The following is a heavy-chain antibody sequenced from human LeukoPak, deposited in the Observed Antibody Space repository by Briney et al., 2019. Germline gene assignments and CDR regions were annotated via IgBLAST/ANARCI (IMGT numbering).Heavy chain of an antibody. J-gene: IGHJ4*02. V-gene: IGHV4-61*02. CDR1: GGSISSGSFY. CDR2: IYTSGST. D-gene: IGHD6-13*01. Sequence: SETLSLTCTVSGGSISSGSFYWIWMRQPAGKGLVWIGRIYTSGSTNYNPSLKSRVTISVDTSKNQFSLKLSSVTAADTAVYYYARVPLPAQHVDYWGQGTLVTVSS. CDR3: ARVPLPAQHVDY.